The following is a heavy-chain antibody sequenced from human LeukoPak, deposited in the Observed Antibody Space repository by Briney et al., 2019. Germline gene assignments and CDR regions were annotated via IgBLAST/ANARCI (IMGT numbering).Heavy chain of an antibody. CDR2: INEDGSAK. J-gene: IGHJ4*02. Sequence: GGSLRLSCAASGFTFSSSWMSWVRQAPGKGLEWVANINEDGSAKYYVDSVKGRFTISRDNAKRSLDLQVNSLRAEDTAVYYCTRSRRDGNDYWGQGTLVTASS. V-gene: IGHV3-7*01. CDR3: TRSRRDGNDY. D-gene: IGHD5-24*01. CDR1: GFTFSSSW.